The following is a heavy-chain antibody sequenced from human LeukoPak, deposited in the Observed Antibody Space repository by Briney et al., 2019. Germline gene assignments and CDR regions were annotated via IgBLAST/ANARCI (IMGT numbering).Heavy chain of an antibody. V-gene: IGHV6-1*01. J-gene: IGHJ4*02. CDR1: GDSVSSNTAA. Sequence: SQTLSLTCAISGDSVSSNTAAWNWIRQSPSRGLEWLGRTYYRSKWHNDYAISVRSRITINSDTSKNQLSLQLNSVTPEDTAVYYCARIAVADSLVWGQGTLVIVSS. D-gene: IGHD6-19*01. CDR3: ARIAVADSLV. CDR2: TYYRSKWHN.